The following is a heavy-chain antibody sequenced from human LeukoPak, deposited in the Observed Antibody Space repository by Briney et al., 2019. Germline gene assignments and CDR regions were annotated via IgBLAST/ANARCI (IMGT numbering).Heavy chain of an antibody. CDR1: GGSVSSGSYY. J-gene: IGHJ4*02. CDR2: INHSGST. D-gene: IGHD5-18*01. V-gene: IGHV4-39*07. CDR3: ARGGGYSYGLFI. Sequence: SETLSLTCTVSGGSVSSGSYYWSWIRQPPGKGLEWIGEINHSGSTNYNPSLKSRVTISVDTSKNQFSLKLSSVTAADTAVYYCARGGGYSYGLFIWGQGTLVTVSS.